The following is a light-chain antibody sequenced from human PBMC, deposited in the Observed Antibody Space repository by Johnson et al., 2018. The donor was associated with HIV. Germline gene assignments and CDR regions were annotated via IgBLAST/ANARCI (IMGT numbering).Light chain of an antibody. CDR3: GTWDNSLSAYV. V-gene: IGLV1-51*01. Sequence: QSVLTQPPSVSAAPGQKVTIPCSGSSSNIGNNYASWYQQVPGTAPKLLIYDNHKRPSGIPDRFSGSKSGTSATLGITGLQTGDEADYYCGTWDNSLSAYVVGTGTKVTVL. CDR1: SSNIGNNY. CDR2: DNH. J-gene: IGLJ1*01.